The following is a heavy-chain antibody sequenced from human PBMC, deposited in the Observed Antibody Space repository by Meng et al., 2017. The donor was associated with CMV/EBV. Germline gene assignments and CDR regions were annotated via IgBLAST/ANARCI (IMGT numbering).Heavy chain of an antibody. CDR2: IYYSGST. J-gene: IGHJ4*02. CDR1: GGSISSYY. V-gene: IGHV4-59*01. D-gene: IGHD3-22*01. Sequence: GSLRLSCTASGGSISSYYWSWIRQPPGKGLEWIGYIYYSGSTNYNPSLKSRVTISVDTSKNQFSLKLSSVTAADTAVYYCARGGENYYDSSGYYSWGQGTLVTVSS. CDR3: ARGGENYYDSSGYYS.